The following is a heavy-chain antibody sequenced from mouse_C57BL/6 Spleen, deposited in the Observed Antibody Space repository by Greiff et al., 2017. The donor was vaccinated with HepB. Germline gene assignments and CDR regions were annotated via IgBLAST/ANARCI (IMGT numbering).Heavy chain of an antibody. V-gene: IGHV1-50*01. J-gene: IGHJ4*01. CDR3: VSNPYYAMDY. D-gene: IGHD2-5*01. Sequence: QVQLQQPGAELVKPGASVKLSCKASGYTFTSYWMQWVKQRPGQGLEWIGEIDPSDSYTNYNQKFKGKATLTVDTSSSTAYMQRSSLTSEDSAVYYCVSNPYYAMDYWGQGTSVTVSS. CDR1: GYTFTSYW. CDR2: IDPSDSYT.